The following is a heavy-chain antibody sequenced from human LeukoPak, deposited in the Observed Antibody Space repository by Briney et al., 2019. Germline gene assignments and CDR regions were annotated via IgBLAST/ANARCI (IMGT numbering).Heavy chain of an antibody. Sequence: SETLSLTCTVTGVSITSYHWSWIRQPPGKGLEWIGYISYSGSANYNPSLKSRATILPDTSKNQFSLRLTSVTPADTAVYYCARGQLGSGMDDPWGQGTLVTVSS. J-gene: IGHJ5*02. CDR2: ISYSGSA. V-gene: IGHV4-59*01. D-gene: IGHD3-10*01. CDR3: ARGQLGSGMDDP. CDR1: GVSITSYH.